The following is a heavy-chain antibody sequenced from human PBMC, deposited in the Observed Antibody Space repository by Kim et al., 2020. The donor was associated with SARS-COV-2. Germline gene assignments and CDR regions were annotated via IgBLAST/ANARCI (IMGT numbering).Heavy chain of an antibody. CDR2: ISCDGSNT. J-gene: IGHJ6*03. CDR1: GFTFSSYA. Sequence: GGSLRLSCAASGFTFSSYAMHWVRQAPGKGLEWVSVISCDGSNTYYADSVKGRFTISRDNSKNTLYLQMNSLRAEDTAVYYCAREMGYYYYMDVWFKGT. V-gene: IGHV3-30-3*01. D-gene: IGHD2-8*01. CDR3: AREMGYYYYMDV.